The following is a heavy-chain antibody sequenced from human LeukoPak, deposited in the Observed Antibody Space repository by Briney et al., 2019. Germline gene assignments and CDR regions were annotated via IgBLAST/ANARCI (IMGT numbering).Heavy chain of an antibody. V-gene: IGHV1-2*02. CDR3: SRADILTCYPADV. Sequence: GASVKVSCKASGYTFTGYYMHWVRQAPGQGLEWMGWINPNSGGTNYAQKFQGRVTMTRDTSISTAYMELSRLRSDDTAVYYCSRADILTCYPADVWGKGTTVTVSS. D-gene: IGHD3-9*01. J-gene: IGHJ6*04. CDR1: GYTFTGYY. CDR2: INPNSGGT.